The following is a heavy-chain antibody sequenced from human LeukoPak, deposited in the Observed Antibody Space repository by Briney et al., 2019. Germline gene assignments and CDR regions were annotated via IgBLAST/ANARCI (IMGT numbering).Heavy chain of an antibody. CDR2: ISWNSGSI. Sequence: GGSLRLSCAASGFTFDDYAMHWVRQAPGKGLEWVSGISWNSGSIGYADSVKGRFTISRDNAKNSLYLQMNSLRAEDTAVYYCARDRITTFDYWGQGTLVTVSS. CDR1: GFTFDDYA. D-gene: IGHD3-22*01. J-gene: IGHJ4*02. CDR3: ARDRITTFDY. V-gene: IGHV3-9*01.